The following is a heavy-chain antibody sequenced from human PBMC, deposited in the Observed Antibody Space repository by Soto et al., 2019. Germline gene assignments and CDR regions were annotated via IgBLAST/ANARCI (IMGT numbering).Heavy chain of an antibody. V-gene: IGHV1-18*01. CDR1: GYTFTSYG. J-gene: IGHJ6*02. CDR2: ISAYNGNT. D-gene: IGHD3-22*01. CDR3: ARDGRYYYDSSGYYPGNYYYGMDV. Sequence: ASVKVSCKASGYTFTSYGISWVRQAPGQGLEWMGWISAYNGNTNYAQKLQGRVTMTTDTSTSTAYMELRSLRSDDTAVYYCARDGRYYYDSSGYYPGNYYYGMDVWGQGTTVTVSS.